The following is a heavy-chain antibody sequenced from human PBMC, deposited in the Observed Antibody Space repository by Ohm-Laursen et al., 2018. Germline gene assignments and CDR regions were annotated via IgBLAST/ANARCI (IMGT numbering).Heavy chain of an antibody. V-gene: IGHV4-59*12. CDR2: IHYSGTT. CDR1: GGSITNYY. Sequence: SDTLSLTCTVSGGSITNYYWSWIRQPSGRGLEWIGYIHYSGTTNYRSSLKTRVTMSVDTSKNQFSLKLSSVTAADTAVYYCARGGAVASFDYWGQGTLVTVSS. D-gene: IGHD6-19*01. J-gene: IGHJ4*02. CDR3: ARGGAVASFDY.